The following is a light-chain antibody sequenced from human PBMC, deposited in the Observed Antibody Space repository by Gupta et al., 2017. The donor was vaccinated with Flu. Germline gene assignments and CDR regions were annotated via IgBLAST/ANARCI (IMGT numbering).Light chain of an antibody. CDR3: QVWDNDSDNHVV. Sequence: SSALTQALSVSVAPGQTAKITCGGDNIAIKSVHWYQQKPGQAPLLVVYDDADRPSGIPERFSASNSGRTATLTISRVDAGEEADYYCQVWDNDSDNHVVFGGGTKVTVL. CDR2: DDA. J-gene: IGLJ2*01. CDR1: NIAIKS. V-gene: IGLV3-21*02.